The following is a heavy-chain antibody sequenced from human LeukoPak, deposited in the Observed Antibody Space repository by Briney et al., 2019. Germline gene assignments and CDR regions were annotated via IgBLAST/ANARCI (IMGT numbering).Heavy chain of an antibody. J-gene: IGHJ4*02. CDR1: GDSISSSSYY. CDR2: IYYSGST. Sequence: SETLSLTCTVSGDSISSSSYYWGWIRQPPGKGLEWIGSIYYSGSTYYNPSLKSRLTISIDTSKNQFSLRLGSMTASDTAVYYCVRRLYSSSSFDYWGQGTLVTVSS. CDR3: VRRLYSSSSFDY. D-gene: IGHD6-6*01. V-gene: IGHV4-39*01.